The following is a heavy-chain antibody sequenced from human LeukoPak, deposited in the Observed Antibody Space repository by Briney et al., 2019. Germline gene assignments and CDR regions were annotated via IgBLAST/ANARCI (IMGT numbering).Heavy chain of an antibody. CDR1: GGSISSYY. CDR2: SGST. D-gene: IGHD3-10*01. J-gene: IGHJ4*02. Sequence: SETLSLTCTVFGGSISSYYWSWIRQPPGKGLEWIGYSGSTNYNPPLKSRVTISVDTSKNQFSLKLSSVTAADTAVYYCARYMVRGVPIFDYWGQGTLVTVSS. CDR3: ARYMVRGVPIFDY. V-gene: IGHV4-59*01.